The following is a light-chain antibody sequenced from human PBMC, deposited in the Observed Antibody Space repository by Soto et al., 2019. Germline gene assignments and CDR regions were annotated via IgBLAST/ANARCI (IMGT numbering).Light chain of an antibody. J-gene: IGLJ1*01. CDR1: SSDVGGYNY. CDR3: SSYRSGGTFV. CDR2: VVS. V-gene: IGLV2-14*01. Sequence: SVLTQPASVSGSPGQSISISCTGTSSDVGGYNYVSWHQQHPGKAPKVLISVVSNRPSGVSNRFSGSKSGNTASLTISGLQAEDEADYYCSSYRSGGTFVFGSGTKVTV.